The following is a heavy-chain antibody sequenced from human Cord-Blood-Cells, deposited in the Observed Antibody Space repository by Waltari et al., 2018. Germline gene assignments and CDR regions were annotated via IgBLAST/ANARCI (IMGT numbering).Heavy chain of an antibody. CDR2: ISGSGGST. J-gene: IGHJ4*02. V-gene: IGHV3-23*01. Sequence: EVQLLESGGGLVQPGGSLRLSRAASGFTFSTYAMSWVRQAPGKGLEVVSAISGSGGSTYYADSVKGRFTISRDNSKNTLYLQMNSLRAEDTAVYYCAKARGGDYFDYWGQGTLVTVSS. D-gene: IGHD3-16*01. CDR3: AKARGGDYFDY. CDR1: GFTFSTYA.